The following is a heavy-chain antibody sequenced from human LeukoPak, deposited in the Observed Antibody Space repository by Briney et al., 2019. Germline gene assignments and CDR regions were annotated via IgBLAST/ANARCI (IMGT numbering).Heavy chain of an antibody. CDR1: GGSISGGSYY. J-gene: IGHJ4*02. CDR2: IYTSGST. D-gene: IGHD6-19*01. V-gene: IGHV4-61*02. CDR3: AGMSAGYSSGWYLGYYFDY. Sequence: SETLSLTCTVSGGSISGGSYYWSWIRQPAGKGLEWIGRIYTSGSTNYNPSLKSRVTISVDTSKNQFSLKLSSVTAAGTAVYYCAGMSAGYSSGWYLGYYFDYWGQGTLVTVSS.